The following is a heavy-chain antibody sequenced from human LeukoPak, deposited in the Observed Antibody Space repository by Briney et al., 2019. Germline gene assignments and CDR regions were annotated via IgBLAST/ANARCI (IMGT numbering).Heavy chain of an antibody. CDR2: IKLSGST. J-gene: IGHJ4*02. CDR3: ARVSISLFGVVTAHFDS. CDR1: GVSFSGSW. Sequence: SETLSLTCAVSGVSFSGSWWGWIRQPPGKGLEWIGEIKLSGSTNYNSSLTSRVTISLDTSKNQFSLNLRSVTTADTAVYYCARVSISLFGVVTAHFDSWGQGTLVAVSS. D-gene: IGHD3-3*01. V-gene: IGHV4-34*01.